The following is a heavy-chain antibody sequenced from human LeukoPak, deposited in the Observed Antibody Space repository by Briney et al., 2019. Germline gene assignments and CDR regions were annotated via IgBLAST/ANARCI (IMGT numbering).Heavy chain of an antibody. D-gene: IGHD3-22*01. CDR3: ARDRLTYYDSSGYYFGY. Sequence: ASVKVSCKASGYTFTSYYMHWVRQAPGQGLEWMGWISGYNGNTNYAQKLQGRVTMTTDTSTSTAYMELRSLRSDDTAVYYCARDRLTYYDSSGYYFGYWGQGTLVTVSS. J-gene: IGHJ4*02. CDR1: GYTFTSYY. CDR2: ISGYNGNT. V-gene: IGHV1-18*04.